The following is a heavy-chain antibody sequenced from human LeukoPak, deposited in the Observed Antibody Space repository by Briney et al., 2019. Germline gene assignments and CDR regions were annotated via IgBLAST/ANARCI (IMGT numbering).Heavy chain of an antibody. CDR2: IYYSWST. D-gene: IGHD1-26*01. Sequence: SETLSLTCSVSGDSSSSYYWSWLRQPPGKGLECLGYIYYSWSTNYNPSLKSRVSMSIDTSKRQFTLKLSSVTAADTAVYYCARQPDIGSGIDPWGQGTLVTVSS. CDR1: GDSSSSYY. CDR3: ARQPDIGSGIDP. J-gene: IGHJ5*02. V-gene: IGHV4-59*08.